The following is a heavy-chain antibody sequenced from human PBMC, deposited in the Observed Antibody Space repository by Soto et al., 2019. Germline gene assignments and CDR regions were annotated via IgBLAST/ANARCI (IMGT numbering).Heavy chain of an antibody. Sequence: QVQLVQSGAEVKKPGASVKVSCKASGYTFTSYYMHWVRQAPGQGLEWMGIINPSGGSTSYAQKSQRRVTTTRETSTSTVYMVLSKLRSVDTALYYWAGFSKTWCMLDWGQDTLVSVSS. D-gene: IGHD2-8*01. CDR2: INPSGGST. CDR3: AGFSKTWCMLD. J-gene: IGHJ1*01. CDR1: GYTFTSYY. V-gene: IGHV1-46*04.